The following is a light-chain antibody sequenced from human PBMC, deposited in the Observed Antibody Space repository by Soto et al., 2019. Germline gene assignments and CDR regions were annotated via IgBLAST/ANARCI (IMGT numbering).Light chain of an antibody. CDR3: QQYASSPTT. CDR2: GTS. J-gene: IGKJ1*01. CDR1: QSVSSNY. Sequence: EIVMTQSPATLSVSPGERATLSCRASQSVSSNYLAWYQQKSGQAPRLLIYGTSSRATGIPDRFSGSGSGTDFTLTINKLEPEDFAVYYCQQYASSPTTFGQGTKVDI. V-gene: IGKV3-20*01.